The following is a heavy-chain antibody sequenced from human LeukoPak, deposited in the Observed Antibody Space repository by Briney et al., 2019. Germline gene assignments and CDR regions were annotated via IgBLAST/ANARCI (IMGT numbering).Heavy chain of an antibody. J-gene: IGHJ4*02. CDR3: ARDRGLIGQLPTDFDY. D-gene: IGHD3-10*01. V-gene: IGHV3-11*01. Sequence: SGGPLRLSCAASGFTFSDYYMSWIRQAPVKGLDRVSSISSSGSTIYYADSVKGRFTISRDNAKNSLYLQMNSLRAEDTAVYYCARDRGLIGQLPTDFDYWGQGTLVTVSS. CDR1: GFTFSDYY. CDR2: ISSSGSTI.